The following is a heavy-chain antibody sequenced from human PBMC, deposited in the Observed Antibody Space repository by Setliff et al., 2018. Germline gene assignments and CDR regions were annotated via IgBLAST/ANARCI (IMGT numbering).Heavy chain of an antibody. Sequence: PGGSLRLSCAASGFTFSIYSMNWVRQAPGKGLEWISYTSSGSNSIYYADSVMGRFTISRDNSKNTLYLQMNSLRTEDTGVYYCARDAAYFDILTGTNYLDPWGQGTLVTVS. D-gene: IGHD3-9*01. CDR1: GFTFSIYS. CDR3: ARDAAYFDILTGTNYLDP. V-gene: IGHV3-48*01. J-gene: IGHJ5*02. CDR2: TSSGSNSI.